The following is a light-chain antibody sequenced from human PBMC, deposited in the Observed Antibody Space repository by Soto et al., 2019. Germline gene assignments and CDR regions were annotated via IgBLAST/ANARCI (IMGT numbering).Light chain of an antibody. CDR1: QGMSIW. V-gene: IGKV1-5*03. Sequence: DIQMPLSPSTLSASVGDRDTISCRASQGMSIWLAWYQQKPGKAPKLLIYKASSLESGVPSRFSGSGSGTEFTLTISSLQPDDFATYYCQQYNSYPWTFGQGTKVEIK. J-gene: IGKJ1*01. CDR2: KAS. CDR3: QQYNSYPWT.